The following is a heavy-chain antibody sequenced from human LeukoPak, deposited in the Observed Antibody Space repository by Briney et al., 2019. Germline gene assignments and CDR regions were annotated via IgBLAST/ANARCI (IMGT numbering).Heavy chain of an antibody. Sequence: GGSLRLSCAASGFTFGNSWVHWVRQAPGKGLVWVSLINADGSTATYADSVKGRFTIPRDNARNTLSLQMNSLTIEDTAVYYCVVVVEPPDSDGFDVWGQGTMITVSS. CDR2: INADGSTA. CDR1: GFTFGNSW. V-gene: IGHV3-74*01. D-gene: IGHD1-14*01. CDR3: VVVVEPPDSDGFDV. J-gene: IGHJ3*01.